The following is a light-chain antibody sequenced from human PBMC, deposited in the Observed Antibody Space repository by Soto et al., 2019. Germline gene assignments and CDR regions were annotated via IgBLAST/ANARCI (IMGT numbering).Light chain of an antibody. CDR3: CSYTSITLLV. V-gene: IGLV2-14*03. Sequence: QSALTQPASVSGSPGQSITISCTGTSSDVGRYNYVSWYQQHPGKAPKLIIFDVSYRPSGVSNRFSGSKSGNTASLTISGHEVEDEADYYCCSYTSITLLVFGGGTKLTVL. J-gene: IGLJ2*01. CDR1: SSDVGRYNY. CDR2: DVS.